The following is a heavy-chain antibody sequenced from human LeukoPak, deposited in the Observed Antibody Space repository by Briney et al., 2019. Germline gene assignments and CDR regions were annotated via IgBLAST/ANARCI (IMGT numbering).Heavy chain of an antibody. Sequence: GGSLRLSCAASGFTFSNYAMSWVRQAPGKGLEWVSGISGSGASTYYADSVKGRFTISRDNSKNTLYLQMNSLRVEDTAVYYCAKGRYESSGFNWAAWGQGTLVTVSS. D-gene: IGHD3-22*01. CDR1: GFTFSNYA. CDR3: AKGRYESSGFNWAA. J-gene: IGHJ4*02. CDR2: ISGSGAST. V-gene: IGHV3-23*01.